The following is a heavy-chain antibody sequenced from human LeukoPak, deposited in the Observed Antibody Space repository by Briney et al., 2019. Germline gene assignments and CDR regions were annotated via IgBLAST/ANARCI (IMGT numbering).Heavy chain of an antibody. CDR2: INPNSGGT. CDR3: AADMVRGVINWFDP. CDR1: GYTFTGYY. J-gene: IGHJ5*02. V-gene: IGHV1-2*02. D-gene: IGHD3-10*01. Sequence: ASVKVSCKASGYTFTGYYMHWVRQAPGQGLEWMGWINPNSGGTNYAQKFQGRVTMTRDTSISTAYMELSRLRSDGTAVYYCAADMVRGVINWFDPWGQGTLVTVSS.